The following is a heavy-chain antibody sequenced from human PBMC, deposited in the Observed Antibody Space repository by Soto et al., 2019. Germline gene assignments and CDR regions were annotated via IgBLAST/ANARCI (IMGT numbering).Heavy chain of an antibody. D-gene: IGHD4-17*01. CDR1: GFTFTNYG. J-gene: IGHJ6*02. CDR2: IWYDGSNK. V-gene: IGHV3-33*01. Sequence: GGSLRLSCAASGFTFTNYGMHWVHQAPGKGLEWVAVIWYDGSNKYYADSVKGRFTISRDNSKNTLYLLMNSLRAEDTAVYYCARDRLAGDYDRNSYYYYGMDVWGRGTTVTVSS. CDR3: ARDRLAGDYDRNSYYYYGMDV.